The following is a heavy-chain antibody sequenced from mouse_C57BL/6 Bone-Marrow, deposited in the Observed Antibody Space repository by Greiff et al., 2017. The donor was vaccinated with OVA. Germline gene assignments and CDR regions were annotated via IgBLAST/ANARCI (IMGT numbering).Heavy chain of an antibody. V-gene: IGHV1-54*01. D-gene: IGHD1-1*01. CDR1: GYALTNYL. CDR3: ARDGYYGSSSFAY. J-gene: IGHJ3*01. Sequence: VQLQQSGAELVRPGTSVKVSCKASGYALTNYLIEWVKQRPGQGLEWIGVINPGSGGTNYNEKFKGKATLTADKSSSTAYMQLSSLTSEDSAVYFCARDGYYGSSSFAYWGQGTLVTVSA. CDR2: INPGSGGT.